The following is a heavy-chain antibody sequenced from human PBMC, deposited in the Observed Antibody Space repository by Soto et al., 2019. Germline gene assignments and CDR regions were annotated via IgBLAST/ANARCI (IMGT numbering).Heavy chain of an antibody. CDR3: AKALDTYYDFWRDFDY. Sequence: PGGSLRLSCAASGFTFSSYAMSWVRQAPGKGLEWVSAISGSGGSTYYADSVKGRFTISRDNSKNTLYLQMNSLRAEDTAVYYCAKALDTYYDFWRDFDYWGQGTLVTVSS. D-gene: IGHD3-3*01. J-gene: IGHJ4*02. CDR1: GFTFSSYA. CDR2: ISGSGGST. V-gene: IGHV3-23*01.